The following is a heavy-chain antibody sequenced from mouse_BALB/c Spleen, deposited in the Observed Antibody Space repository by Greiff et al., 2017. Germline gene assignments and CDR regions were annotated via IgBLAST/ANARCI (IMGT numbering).Heavy chain of an antibody. V-gene: IGHV5-6-5*01. Sequence: EVKLMESGGGLVKPGGSLKLSCAASGFTFSSYAMSWVRQTPEKRLEWVASISSGGSTYYPDSVKGRFTISRDNARNILYLQMSSLRSEDTAMYYCARKGDYYGSSLDYWGQGTTLTVSS. CDR1: GFTFSSYA. D-gene: IGHD1-1*01. J-gene: IGHJ2*01. CDR2: ISSGGST. CDR3: ARKGDYYGSSLDY.